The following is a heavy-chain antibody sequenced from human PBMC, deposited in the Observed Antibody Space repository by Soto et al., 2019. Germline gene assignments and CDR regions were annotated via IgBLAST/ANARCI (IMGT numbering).Heavy chain of an antibody. CDR3: HEFDS. CDR2: MSPGSGST. V-gene: IGHV1-8*01. J-gene: IGHJ4*02. Sequence: QVQLVQSGTEVKKPGASVKVSCKPSGSTFSPYDINWVRQAPGQGLEWMGWMSPGSGSTGYAQKFQDRLTMTRDTSLTTVYLELRSLSSEDTAMYYCHEFDSWGQGTLVIVSS. CDR1: GSTFSPYD.